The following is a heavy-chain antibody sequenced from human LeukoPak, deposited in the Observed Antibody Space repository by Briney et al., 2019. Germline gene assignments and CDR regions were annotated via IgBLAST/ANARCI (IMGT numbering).Heavy chain of an antibody. CDR2: ITCSGGTT. CDR3: AKDGSWARFDN. D-gene: IGHD2-15*01. V-gene: IGHV3-23*01. J-gene: IGHJ4*02. Sequence: GGSLTLSCAASGFAFSNYGMNWVRQAPGKGLEGVSGITCSGGTTYYADSVKGRFTISRDNSKNTLYLQMNSPGAEDAAAYYCAKDGSWARFDNWGQGTLVTVSS. CDR1: GFAFSNYG.